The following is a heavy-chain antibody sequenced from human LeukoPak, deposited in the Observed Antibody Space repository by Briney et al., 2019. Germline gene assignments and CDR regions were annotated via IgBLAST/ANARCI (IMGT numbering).Heavy chain of an antibody. D-gene: IGHD3-9*01. CDR2: INHSGST. J-gene: IGHJ4*02. CDR1: GGSFSGYY. Sequence: SETLSLTCAVYGGSFSGYYWSWIRQPPGKGLEWIGEINHSGSTNYNPSLKIRVTISVDTSKNQFSLKLSSVTAADTAVYYCARDDKWTTQTFDYWGQGTLVTVSS. V-gene: IGHV4-34*01. CDR3: ARDDKWTTQTFDY.